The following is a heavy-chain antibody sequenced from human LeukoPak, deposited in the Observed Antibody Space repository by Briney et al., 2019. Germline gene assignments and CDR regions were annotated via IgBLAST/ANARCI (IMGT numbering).Heavy chain of an antibody. J-gene: IGHJ4*02. D-gene: IGHD5-12*01. CDR2: ISYDGSNK. CDR3: AKTRYSGYSGLRGIDY. V-gene: IGHV3-30*18. Sequence: GGSLRLSCAASGFTFSSYGMHWVRQAPGKGLEWVAVISYDGSNKYYADSVKGRFTIPRDNSKNTLYLQMNSLRAEDTAVYYCAKTRYSGYSGLRGIDYWGQGTLVTVSS. CDR1: GFTFSSYG.